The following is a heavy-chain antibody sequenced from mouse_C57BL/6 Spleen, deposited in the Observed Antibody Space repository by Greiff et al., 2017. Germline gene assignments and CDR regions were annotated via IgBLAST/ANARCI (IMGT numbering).Heavy chain of an antibody. CDR2: IHPKSGST. CDR1: GYTFTSYW. J-gene: IGHJ1*03. Sequence: QVQLQQPGAELVKPGASVKLSCKASGYTFTSYWMHWVKQRPGQGLEWIGMIHPKSGSTNYNQKFKSKATLTVDKSSSTAYMQLSSLTSEDSAVYYCARSGCYYGSSYWYFDVWGTGTTVTVSS. CDR3: ARSGCYYGSSYWYFDV. D-gene: IGHD1-1*01. V-gene: IGHV1-64*01.